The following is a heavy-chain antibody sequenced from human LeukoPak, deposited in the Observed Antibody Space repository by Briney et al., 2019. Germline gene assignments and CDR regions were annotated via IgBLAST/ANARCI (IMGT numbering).Heavy chain of an antibody. J-gene: IGHJ4*02. CDR3: ASPDAASGGLVRD. V-gene: IGHV1-69*02. CDR2: IIPILGIA. D-gene: IGHD1-26*01. CDR1: GGTFSSYT. Sequence: SVKVSCKASGGTFSSYTISWVRQAPGQGLEWMGRIIPILGIANYAQKFQGRVTITADKSTSTAYMELSSLRSGDTAVYYCASPDAASGGLVRDWGQGTLVTVSS.